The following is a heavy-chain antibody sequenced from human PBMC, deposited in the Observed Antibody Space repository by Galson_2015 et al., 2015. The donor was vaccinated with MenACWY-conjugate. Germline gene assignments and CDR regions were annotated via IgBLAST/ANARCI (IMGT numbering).Heavy chain of an antibody. CDR1: GYTFTSYG. Sequence: SVKVSCKASGYTFTSYGISWVRQAPGQGLEWMGWISAYNGNTNYAQKLQGRVTMTTDTSTSTAYMELRSLRSDDTAVYYCARNLGYYDSSGYYYGPPFDYWGQGTLVTVSS. J-gene: IGHJ4*02. CDR3: ARNLGYYDSSGYYYGPPFDY. D-gene: IGHD3-22*01. CDR2: ISAYNGNT. V-gene: IGHV1-18*04.